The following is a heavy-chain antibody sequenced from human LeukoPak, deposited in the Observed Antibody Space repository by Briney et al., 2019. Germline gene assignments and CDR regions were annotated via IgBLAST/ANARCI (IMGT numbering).Heavy chain of an antibody. J-gene: IGHJ6*02. CDR1: GYTFTGYY. CDR3: AREWFGELYYYGMDV. CDR2: INPNSGGT. Sequence: GASVKVSCKASGYTFTGYYMHWVRQAPGQGLEWMGWINPNSGGTNYAQKFQGRVTITADKSTSTAYMELSSPRSEDTAVYYCAREWFGELYYYGMDVWGQGTTVTVSS. V-gene: IGHV1-2*02. D-gene: IGHD3-10*01.